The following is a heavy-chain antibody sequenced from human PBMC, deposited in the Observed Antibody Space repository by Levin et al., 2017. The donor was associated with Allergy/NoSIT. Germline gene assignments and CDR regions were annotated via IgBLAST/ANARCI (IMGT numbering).Heavy chain of an antibody. CDR3: ARDRYDILTGYSLNYYYYYYMDV. CDR2: INTNTGNP. J-gene: IGHJ6*03. V-gene: IGHV7-4-1*02. CDR1: GYTFTSYA. D-gene: IGHD3-9*01. Sequence: ASVKVSCKASGYTFTSYAMNWVRQAPGQGLEWMGWINTNTGNPTYAQGFTGRFVFSLDTSVSTAYLQISSLKAEDTAVYYCARDRYDILTGYSLNYYYYYYMDVWGKGTTVTVSS.